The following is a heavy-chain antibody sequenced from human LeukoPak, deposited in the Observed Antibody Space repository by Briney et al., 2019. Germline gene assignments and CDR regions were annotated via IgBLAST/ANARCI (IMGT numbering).Heavy chain of an antibody. Sequence: PSETLSLTCTVSGGSISSGDYYWSWIRQPPGKGLEWIGYIYYSGSTYYNPSLKSRVTISVDTSKNQFSLKLSSVTAADTAVYYCARCPYYYDSSGYFHWGQGTLVTVSS. V-gene: IGHV4-30-4*01. D-gene: IGHD3-22*01. J-gene: IGHJ4*02. CDR2: IYYSGST. CDR3: ARCPYYYDSSGYFH. CDR1: GGSISSGDYY.